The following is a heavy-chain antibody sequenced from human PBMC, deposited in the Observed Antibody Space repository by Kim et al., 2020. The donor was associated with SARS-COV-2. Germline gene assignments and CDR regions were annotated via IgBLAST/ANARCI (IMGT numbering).Heavy chain of an antibody. CDR3: VRREKWHSYGSFDH. V-gene: IGHV3-11*01. J-gene: IGHJ4*02. D-gene: IGHD5-18*01. Sequence: YADSAKGRFTIARDNAKNLVYLQVNSLRTEDTAVYYCVRREKWHSYGSFDHWGQGTLVTVSS.